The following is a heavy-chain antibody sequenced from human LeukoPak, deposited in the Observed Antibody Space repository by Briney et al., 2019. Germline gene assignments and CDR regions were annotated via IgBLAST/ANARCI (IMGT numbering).Heavy chain of an antibody. J-gene: IGHJ6*02. CDR2: IGTYKGNT. D-gene: IGHD3-22*01. CDR1: GYTFTSDG. V-gene: IGHV1-18*01. CDR3: ARTPGMVVVKTFYCMDV. Sequence: GASVKVSCKTSGYTFTSDGISWVRQAPGQGLEWMGWIGTYKGNTNYAQMFQGRVTMTTDTSTSTAYMEPKNLRSDDTAVYYCARTPGMVVVKTFYCMDVWGQGTTVTVSS.